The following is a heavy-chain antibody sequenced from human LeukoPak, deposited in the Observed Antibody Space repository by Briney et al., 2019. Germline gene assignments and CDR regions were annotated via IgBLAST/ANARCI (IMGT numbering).Heavy chain of an antibody. CDR3: ARDPPYCGSTNCLIDY. CDR1: GFTFSSYS. V-gene: IGHV3-21*04. Sequence: PGGSLRLSCAASGFTFSSYSMNWVRQAPGKGLEWVSSISSSSSYIYYADSVKGRFTISRDNAKNSLYLQMNSLRAEDMAVYYCARDPPYCGSTNCLIDYWGQGTLVTVSS. D-gene: IGHD2-2*01. CDR2: ISSSSSYI. J-gene: IGHJ4*02.